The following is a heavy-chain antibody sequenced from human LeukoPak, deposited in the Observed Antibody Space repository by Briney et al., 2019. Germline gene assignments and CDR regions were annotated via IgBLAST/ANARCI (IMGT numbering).Heavy chain of an antibody. CDR1: GFTFSNYW. Sequence: GGSLRLSCAASGFTFSNYWMHWVRQDPGKGLVWVSFINPDGSTTNYADSVKGRFTISRDNAKNALYLQMNSLRAEDTAVYYCAGLDYYDSSGYYYYYYYMDVWGKGTTVTISS. CDR3: AGLDYYDSSGYYYYYYYMDV. D-gene: IGHD3-22*01. CDR2: INPDGSTT. J-gene: IGHJ6*03. V-gene: IGHV3-74*01.